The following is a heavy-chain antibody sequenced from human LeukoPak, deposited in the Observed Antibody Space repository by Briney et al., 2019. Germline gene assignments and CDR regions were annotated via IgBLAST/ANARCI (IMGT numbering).Heavy chain of an antibody. D-gene: IGHD3-3*01. V-gene: IGHV4-4*07. J-gene: IGHJ5*02. CDR1: GGSISSYY. CDR2: IYTSGST. Sequence: TSETLSLTCTVSGGSISSYYWSWIRQPAGKGLEWIGRIYTSGSTNYNPSLKSRVTMSVDTSKNQFSLKLSSVTAADTAVYYCAREYDFWSGYPNWFDPWGQGTLVTVSS. CDR3: AREYDFWSGYPNWFDP.